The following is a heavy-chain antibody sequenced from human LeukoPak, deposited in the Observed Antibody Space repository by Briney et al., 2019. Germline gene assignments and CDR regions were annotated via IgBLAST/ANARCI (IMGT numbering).Heavy chain of an antibody. Sequence: VASVKVSCKASGYTFTSYGISWVRQSPGQGLEWMGWISAYNGNTNYAQKLQGRVTMTTDTSTSTAYMELRSLRSEDTAVYYCARVGGTVRSLAFDIWGQGTMVTVSS. CDR1: GYTFTSYG. CDR3: ARVGGTVRSLAFDI. J-gene: IGHJ3*02. D-gene: IGHD4-17*01. V-gene: IGHV1-18*01. CDR2: ISAYNGNT.